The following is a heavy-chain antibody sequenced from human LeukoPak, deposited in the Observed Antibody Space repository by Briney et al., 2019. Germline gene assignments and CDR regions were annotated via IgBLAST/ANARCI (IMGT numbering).Heavy chain of an antibody. J-gene: IGHJ4*02. CDR2: ISFSGDNS. CDR1: GFNFRDAA. D-gene: IGHD6-13*01. V-gene: IGHV3-23*01. Sequence: GGSLRLSCAASGFNFRDAAMTWVRQAPGKGLEWVSLISFSGDNSYYADSVKGRFTISRDNSKNTLSLQMNSLRDDDTAVYYCVRGVGVSRFNYLDSWGQGTLVIVSS. CDR3: VRGVGVSRFNYLDS.